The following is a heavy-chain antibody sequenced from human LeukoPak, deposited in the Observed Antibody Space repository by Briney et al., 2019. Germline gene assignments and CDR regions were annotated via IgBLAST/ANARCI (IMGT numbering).Heavy chain of an antibody. CDR2: ISSSSSYI. D-gene: IGHD3-10*02. CDR1: GFTFSSYS. CDR3: ARDDSRFGELSSFDY. J-gene: IGHJ4*02. V-gene: IGHV3-21*01. Sequence: PGGSLRLSCAASGFTFSSYSMNWVRQAPGKGLEWVSFISSSSSYIYYADSVKGRFTISRDNAKNSLYLQMNSLRAEGTAVYYCARDDSRFGELSSFDYWGQGNLVTVSS.